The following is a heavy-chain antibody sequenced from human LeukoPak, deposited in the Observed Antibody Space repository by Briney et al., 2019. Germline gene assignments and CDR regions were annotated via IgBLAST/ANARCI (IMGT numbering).Heavy chain of an antibody. CDR2: ISSSSSYI. CDR3: AKESEAIAAAGTLDS. J-gene: IGHJ4*02. D-gene: IGHD6-13*01. V-gene: IGHV3-21*04. Sequence: PGGSLRLSCAASGFTFSSYSMNWVRQAPGKGLEWVSSISSSSSYIYYADSVKGRFTISRDNSKNTLYLQMNSLRSEDTAVYYCAKESEAIAAAGTLDSWGQGTLVTVSS. CDR1: GFTFSSYS.